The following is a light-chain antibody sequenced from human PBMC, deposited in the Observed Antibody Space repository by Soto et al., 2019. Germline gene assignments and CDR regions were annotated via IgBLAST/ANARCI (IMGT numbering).Light chain of an antibody. Sequence: SLLPKPPSTSDAPGQSVTISCTGTSSDVGGYNYVSWYLQHPGKAPKLMIYEVSKRPSGVPDRFSGSRSGNTASLTVSGLQAEDEADYYCSSYAGYNNYVFVAGTKVTVL. V-gene: IGLV2-8*01. CDR1: SSDVGGYNY. J-gene: IGLJ1*01. CDR3: SSYAGYNNYV. CDR2: EVS.